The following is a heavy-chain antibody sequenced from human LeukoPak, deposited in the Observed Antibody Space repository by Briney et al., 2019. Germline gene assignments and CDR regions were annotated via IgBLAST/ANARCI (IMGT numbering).Heavy chain of an antibody. D-gene: IGHD5-18*01. V-gene: IGHV5-51*01. J-gene: IGHJ4*02. CDR1: GYSFTSYW. CDR2: IYPGDSDT. CDR3: ARHGEGGYSYGLPLY. Sequence: GESLKISCXGSGYSFTSYWNGWVRQMTGKGLEWMGIIYPGDSDTRYSPSFQGQVTISADKSISTAYLQWSSLKASDTAMYYCARHGEGGYSYGLPLYWGQGTLVTVSS.